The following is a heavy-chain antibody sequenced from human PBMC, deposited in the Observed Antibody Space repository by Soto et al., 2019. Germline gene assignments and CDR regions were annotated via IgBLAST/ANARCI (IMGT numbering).Heavy chain of an antibody. CDR3: ARVLLRGGLDV. CDR2: MYTDGVT. J-gene: IGHJ6*02. D-gene: IGHD1-26*01. V-gene: IGHV3-53*01. Sequence: QLVESGGGLIQPGGSLRLSCAASGFTVGGDYISWVRQAPGKGLEWVSIMYTDGVTFYADSVRARFTFSRDDSKNTLYLQMSSLRAEDTAVYYCARVLLRGGLDVWGQGTTVTVSS. CDR1: GFTVGGDY.